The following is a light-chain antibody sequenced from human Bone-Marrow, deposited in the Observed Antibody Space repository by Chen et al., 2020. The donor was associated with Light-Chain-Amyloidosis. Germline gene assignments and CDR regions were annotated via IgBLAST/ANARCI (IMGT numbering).Light chain of an antibody. CDR3: QVWDRSSDRPV. CDR1: NIGSTS. Sequence: SYVLTQPSSVSVAPGQTATIPRGGNNIGSTSVHWYQQTPGQAPLLVVYDDSDRPSGIPERLSGSNSGNTATLTIGRVEAGDEADYYCQVWDRSSDRPVFGGGTKLTVL. J-gene: IGLJ3*02. CDR2: DDS. V-gene: IGLV3-21*02.